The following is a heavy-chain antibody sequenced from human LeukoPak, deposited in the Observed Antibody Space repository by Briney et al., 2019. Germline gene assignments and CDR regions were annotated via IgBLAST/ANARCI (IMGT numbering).Heavy chain of an antibody. J-gene: IGHJ4*02. D-gene: IGHD6-19*01. CDR2: IIPIIGIA. Sequence: SVKVSCKASGGSFISYAISWVRQAPGQGLEWMGRIIPIIGIANYAEKFQGRVTITADKSTSTAYMEVRSLRSEDTAVYYCARDDIGVAGSDYWGQGTLVTVSS. CDR3: ARDDIGVAGSDY. V-gene: IGHV1-69*04. CDR1: GGSFISYA.